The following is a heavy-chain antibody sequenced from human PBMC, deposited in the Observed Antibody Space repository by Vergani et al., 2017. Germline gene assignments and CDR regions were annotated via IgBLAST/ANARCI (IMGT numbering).Heavy chain of an antibody. J-gene: IGHJ3*01. D-gene: IGHD6-13*01. CDR2: IIPIFGTA. Sequence: QVQLVQSGAEVKKPGSSVKVSCKASGGTFSSYAISWVRQAPGQGLEWMGGIIPIFGTANYAQKFQGRVTITADESTSTAYMGLSSLRSEDTAVYYCARGDSSSFALGGLYAFDVWSQGTMVTVSS. CDR1: GGTFSSYA. CDR3: ARGDSSSFALGGLYAFDV. V-gene: IGHV1-69*01.